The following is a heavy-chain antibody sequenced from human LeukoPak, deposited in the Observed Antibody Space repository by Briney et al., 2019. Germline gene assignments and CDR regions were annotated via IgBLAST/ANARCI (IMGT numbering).Heavy chain of an antibody. CDR1: GYTFTGYY. J-gene: IGHJ4*02. CDR3: ARANYYGSGSYYRGIDY. CDR2: INPNSGGT. D-gene: IGHD3-10*01. Sequence: ASVKVSCKASGYTFTGYYMHWVRQAPGQGLEWMGRINPNSGGTNYAQKFQGRVTMPRDTSISTAYMELSRLRSDDTAVYYCARANYYGSGSYYRGIDYWGQGTLVTVSS. V-gene: IGHV1-2*06.